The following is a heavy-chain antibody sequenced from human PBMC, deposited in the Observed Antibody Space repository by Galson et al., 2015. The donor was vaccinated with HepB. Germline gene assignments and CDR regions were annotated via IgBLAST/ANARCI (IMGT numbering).Heavy chain of an antibody. V-gene: IGHV3-7*03. J-gene: IGHJ4*02. CDR3: ATDSYSNPHY. CDR1: GFTFSSFW. CDR2: INQDGSDK. D-gene: IGHD4-11*01. Sequence: SLRLSCAVSGFTFSSFWMSWVRQAPGKGLEWVANINQDGSDKNYVGSVKGRFTISRDNAKNSLYLQMNSLRAEDTAVYYCATDSYSNPHYCGQGALVTASS.